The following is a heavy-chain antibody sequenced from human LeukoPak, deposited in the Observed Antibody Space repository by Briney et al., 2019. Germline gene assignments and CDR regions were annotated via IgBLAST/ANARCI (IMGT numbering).Heavy chain of an antibody. V-gene: IGHV4-61*05. Sequence: SETLSLTCTVSGGSISSSSYYWGWIRQPPGKGLEWIGYIYYSGSTNYNPSLKSRVTISVDTSKNQFSLKLSSVTAADTAVYYCARGYASSGWYGGLYYMDVWGKGTTVTVSS. CDR3: ARGYASSGWYGGLYYMDV. D-gene: IGHD6-19*01. CDR1: GGSISSSSYY. CDR2: IYYSGST. J-gene: IGHJ6*03.